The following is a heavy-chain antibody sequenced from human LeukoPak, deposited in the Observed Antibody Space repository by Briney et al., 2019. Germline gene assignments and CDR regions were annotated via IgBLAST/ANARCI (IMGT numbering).Heavy chain of an antibody. J-gene: IGHJ4*02. CDR1: GFTFSNYG. V-gene: IGHV3-30*18. Sequence: SLRLSCAASGFTFSNYGMHWVRQAPGKGLEWVAVISYDGSNKYYADSVRGRFTISRDNSKNTLYLQMDSLKTEDTAMYYCAKGREMSTTPYDYWGQGTLVTVSS. D-gene: IGHD5-24*01. CDR2: ISYDGSNK. CDR3: AKGREMSTTPYDY.